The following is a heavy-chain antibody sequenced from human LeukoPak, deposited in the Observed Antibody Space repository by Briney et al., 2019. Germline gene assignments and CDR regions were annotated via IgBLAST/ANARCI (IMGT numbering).Heavy chain of an antibody. CDR3: ARAPYSSSWYNWFDP. CDR1: GGSFSGYY. D-gene: IGHD6-13*01. Sequence: SETLSLTCAVYGGSFSGYYWSWIRQPPGKGLEWIGEINHSGSTNYNPSLKSRVTISVDTSKNQFSLKLSSVTAADTAVYYCARAPYSSSWYNWFDPWGQGTLVTVSP. V-gene: IGHV4-34*01. J-gene: IGHJ5*02. CDR2: INHSGST.